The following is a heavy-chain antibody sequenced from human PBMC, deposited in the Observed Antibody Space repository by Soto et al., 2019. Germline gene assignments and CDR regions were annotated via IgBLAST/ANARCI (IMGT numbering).Heavy chain of an antibody. CDR2: IKSKPDGVTI. CDR3: STGAPSVGLDY. Sequence: EVQLVESGGGLVKPGGSLRLSCAGSGFIFSNAWMNLVRHAPGKGLEWVGRIKSKPDGVTIDYAAPVKGRFTISRDDAKNTVYVQMNSLKTEDTGVYYCSTGAPSVGLDYWGQGTLVTVSS. V-gene: IGHV3-15*07. CDR1: GFIFSNAW. D-gene: IGHD2-15*01. J-gene: IGHJ4*02.